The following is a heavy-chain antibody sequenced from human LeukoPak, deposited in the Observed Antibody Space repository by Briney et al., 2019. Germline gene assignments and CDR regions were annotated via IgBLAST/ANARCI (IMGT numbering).Heavy chain of an antibody. J-gene: IGHJ3*02. CDR1: GDSFSSVTDY. CDR2: GDYSGGT. CDR3: ATMVRGVIADAFDI. D-gene: IGHD3-10*01. V-gene: IGHV4-39*07. Sequence: SETLSLTCTVSGDSFSSVTDYWAWIRQPPGKGLEWIASGDYSGGTYYNPSLESRVAISADMSKNQFSLKLTSVTDADTAVYYCATMVRGVIADAFDIWGQGTMVTVSS.